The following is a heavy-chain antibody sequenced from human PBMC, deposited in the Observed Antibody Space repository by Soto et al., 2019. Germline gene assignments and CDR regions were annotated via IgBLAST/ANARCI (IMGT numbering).Heavy chain of an antibody. CDR2: IWYDGSNK. V-gene: IGHV3-33*01. Sequence: VGSLRLSCAESGFTFSSYGMHWVRQAPGKGLEWVAVIWYDGSNKYYADSVKGRFTISRDNSKKTLYLKMDSLRAEDTAVYYCARESSGYSYGSVYFDYWCQGTMVTVYS. CDR1: GFTFSSYG. J-gene: IGHJ4*02. CDR3: ARESSGYSYGSVYFDY. D-gene: IGHD5-18*01.